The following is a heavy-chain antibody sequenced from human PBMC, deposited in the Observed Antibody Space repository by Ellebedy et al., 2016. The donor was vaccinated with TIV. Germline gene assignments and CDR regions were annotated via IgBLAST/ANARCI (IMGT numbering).Heavy chain of an antibody. CDR2: IDPVGNYK. V-gene: IGHV3-7*03. D-gene: IGHD3-16*01. J-gene: IGHJ4*02. Sequence: PGGSLRLSCAASGFTFSSHWMSWVRQAPGKGLEWVANIDPVGNYKPHADSVRGRFTISRDNAKNSVFLQMNSLRVEDTAVYYCARAGGRSNRFDYWGQGILVTVSS. CDR1: GFTFSSHW. CDR3: ARAGGRSNRFDY.